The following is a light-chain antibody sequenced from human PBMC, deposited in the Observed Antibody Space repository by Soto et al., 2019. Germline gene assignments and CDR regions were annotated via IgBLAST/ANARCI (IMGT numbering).Light chain of an antibody. CDR3: NSYAGWIYV. Sequence: QSALTQPPSASGSPGQSVTISCTGTSNDVGGYNYVSWYQHHPGKAPKLIIFEVNKRPSGVPDRFSGSKFGNTASLTVSGLQAEDEADYYCNSYAGWIYVFGTGTKVTVL. J-gene: IGLJ1*01. CDR1: SNDVGGYNY. V-gene: IGLV2-8*01. CDR2: EVN.